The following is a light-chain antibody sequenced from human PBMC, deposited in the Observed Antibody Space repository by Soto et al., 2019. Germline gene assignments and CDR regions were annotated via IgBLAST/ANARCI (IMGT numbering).Light chain of an antibody. J-gene: IGKJ1*01. CDR3: QQYNSYPWT. Sequence: DIQMTQSPCTRSASVGDRVTITCRASQSISSWLAWYQQKPGKAPRLLIYKASTLESGVPSNFSGSGSGTEFTLTNSSLQPEDFAAYYCQQYNSYPWTFGQGTKVDI. V-gene: IGKV1-5*03. CDR1: QSISSW. CDR2: KAS.